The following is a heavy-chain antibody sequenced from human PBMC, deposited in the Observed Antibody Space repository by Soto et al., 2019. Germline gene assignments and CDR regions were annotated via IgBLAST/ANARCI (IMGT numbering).Heavy chain of an antibody. CDR2: LYDGRGA. V-gene: IGHV4-59*01. J-gene: IGHJ4*02. D-gene: IGHD3-22*01. CDR1: GDSISSYY. Sequence: QVQLQESGPGLVKPSETLSLTCAVSGDSISSYYCMWIRQPPGKGLESIGYLYDGRGANYNPSVKGRATLSVDTSTNQCSLTLSSMTAADTAVYYCALRSMAVVPDYWGQGTLVTVSS. CDR3: ALRSMAVVPDY.